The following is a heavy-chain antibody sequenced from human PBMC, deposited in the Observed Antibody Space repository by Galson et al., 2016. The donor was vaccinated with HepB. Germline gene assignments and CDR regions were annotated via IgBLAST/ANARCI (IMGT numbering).Heavy chain of an antibody. CDR2: ISAYNQNT. J-gene: IGHJ3*01. D-gene: IGHD6-19*01. CDR3: LRATGDQRLVQAFEV. V-gene: IGHV1-18*01. CDR1: GYTFTGSG. Sequence: SVKVSCKASGYTFTGSGISWVRQAPGQGFEWLGWISAYNQNTDFEKSLQGRVTMTRDTSTSTAYMELRSLRSDDTAGYYCLRATGDQRLVQAFEVWGQGTMVIAS.